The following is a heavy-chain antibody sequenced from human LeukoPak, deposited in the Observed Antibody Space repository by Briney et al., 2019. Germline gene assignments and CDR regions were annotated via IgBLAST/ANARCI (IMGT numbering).Heavy chain of an antibody. CDR1: GFTFVDFG. CDR3: ARDSSNGKYYFDS. J-gene: IGHJ4*01. Sequence: SGKSLRLSCAASGFTFVDFGIHWVRRAPGKGLEWVAVTWPDGKNNYYADSMKGRFIISRDDSNNTVYLQMNSLRAEDTALYYCARDSSNGKYYFDSWGHGILVTVSS. CDR2: TWPDGKNN. V-gene: IGHV3-33*01.